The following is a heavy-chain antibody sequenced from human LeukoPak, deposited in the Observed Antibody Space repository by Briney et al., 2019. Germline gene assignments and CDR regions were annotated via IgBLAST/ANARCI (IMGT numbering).Heavy chain of an antibody. CDR2: ISSNSNTI. V-gene: IGHV3-48*01. CDR3: AELGITMIGGV. J-gene: IGHJ6*04. Sequence: GGTLRLSCAASGFTFSTYSMNWVRQAPGKGLEWVSYISSNSNTIYYADSVKGRLTISRDNAKNSLYLQMTSLRAEDTAVYYCAELGITMIGGVWGKGTTVTISS. CDR1: GFTFSTYS. D-gene: IGHD3-10*02.